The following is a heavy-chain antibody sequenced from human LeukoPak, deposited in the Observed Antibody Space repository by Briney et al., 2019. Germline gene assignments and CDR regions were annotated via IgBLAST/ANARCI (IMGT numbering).Heavy chain of an antibody. V-gene: IGHV4-31*03. CDR2: IYYSGST. CDR1: DGSISSGGYY. D-gene: IGHD6-19*01. Sequence: SQTLSLTCTVSDGSISSGGYYWSWIRQHPGKGLEWIGYIYYSGSTYYNPSLKSRVTISVDTSKNQFSLKLSSVTAADTAVYYCARDPSSGWYWFDPWGQGALVAVSS. CDR3: ARDPSSGWYWFDP. J-gene: IGHJ5*02.